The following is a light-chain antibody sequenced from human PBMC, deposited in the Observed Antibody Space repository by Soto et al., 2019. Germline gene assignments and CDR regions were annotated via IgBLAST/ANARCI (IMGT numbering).Light chain of an antibody. CDR2: ANN. V-gene: IGLV1-40*01. CDR1: SFNIGAGYD. J-gene: IGLJ3*02. CDR3: QSYDSSLSGSV. Sequence: QSVLTQPPSVSGAPGQRVTISCTGSSFNIGAGYDVHWYQQLPGTAPKLLIYANNNRPSGVPDRFSGSKSGTSASLAITGLQAEDEADYYCQSYDSSLSGSVFGGGTKRTVL.